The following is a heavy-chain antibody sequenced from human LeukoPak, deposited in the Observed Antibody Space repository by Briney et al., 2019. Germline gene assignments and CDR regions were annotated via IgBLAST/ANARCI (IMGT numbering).Heavy chain of an antibody. CDR3: ARDRSWAGGVEDY. V-gene: IGHV4-39*07. Sequence: SETLSLTCTVSGGSISSSGYCWGWIRQPPGKGLEWIGSIDYSGNTNYNPSLKSRVTISVDTSKNQFSLKLSSVTAADTAVYYCARDRSWAGGVEDYWGQGTLVTVSS. D-gene: IGHD2-15*01. CDR2: IDYSGNT. CDR1: GGSISSSGYC. J-gene: IGHJ4*02.